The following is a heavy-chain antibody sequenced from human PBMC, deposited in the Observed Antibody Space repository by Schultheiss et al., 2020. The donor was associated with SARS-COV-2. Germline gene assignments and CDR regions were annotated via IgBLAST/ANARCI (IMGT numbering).Heavy chain of an antibody. J-gene: IGHJ4*02. V-gene: IGHV3-33*01. CDR2: IWYDGSNK. CDR1: GFSFSTYG. D-gene: IGHD2-15*01. Sequence: GGSLRLSCAASGFSFSTYGMHWVRQAPGKGLEWVAVIWYDGSNKYYADSVKGRFTISRDNSKNTLYLQMNSLRAEDTAVYYCATGEDGLLDYWGQGTLVTVSS. CDR3: ATGEDGLLDY.